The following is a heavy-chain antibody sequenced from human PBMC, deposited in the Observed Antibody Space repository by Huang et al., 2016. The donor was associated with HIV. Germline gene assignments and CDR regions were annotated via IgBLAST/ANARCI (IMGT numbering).Heavy chain of an antibody. J-gene: IGHJ4*02. CDR2: ITGRGSSS. D-gene: IGHD6-13*01. CDR1: GFTFSSYA. CDR3: AKADSGAAAGSLVDY. Sequence: EVQLLESGGGLVQPGGSLRLSCAASGFTFSSYAMSWVRQAPGKWLEWVSSITGRGSSSYYAYSVKGRFTISRDNSKNTLYLQMNSLRAEDTAIYYCAKADSGAAAGSLVDYWGQGTLVTVSS. V-gene: IGHV3-23*01.